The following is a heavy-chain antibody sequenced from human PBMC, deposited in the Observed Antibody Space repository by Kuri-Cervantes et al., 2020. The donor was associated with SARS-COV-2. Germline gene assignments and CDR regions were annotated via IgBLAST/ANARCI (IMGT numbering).Heavy chain of an antibody. CDR2: INPNSGGT. CDR1: VGTFTSYA. D-gene: IGHD3-3*01. V-gene: IGHV1-2*04. Sequence: ASVKVSCKASVGTFTSYAISWVRQAPGQGLEWMGWINPNSGGTNYAQKFQGWVTMTKDTAISTAYMELSRLRSDDTAVYSCARDRRYDFWSGYSANDAFDIWGQGTMVTVSS. CDR3: ARDRRYDFWSGYSANDAFDI. J-gene: IGHJ3*02.